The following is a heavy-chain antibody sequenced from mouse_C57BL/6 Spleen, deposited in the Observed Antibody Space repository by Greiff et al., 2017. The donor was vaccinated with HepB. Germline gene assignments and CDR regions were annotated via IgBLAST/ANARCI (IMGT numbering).Heavy chain of an antibody. CDR2: ISSGGDYI. CDR1: GFTFSSYA. CDR3: TRDGGGPFAY. D-gene: IGHD1-1*02. J-gene: IGHJ3*01. V-gene: IGHV5-9-1*02. Sequence: EVQRVESGEGLVKPGGSLKLSCAASGFTFSSYAMSWVRQTPEKRLEWVAYISSGGDYIYYADTVKGRFTISRDNARNTLYLQMSSLKSEDTAMYYCTRDGGGPFAYWGQGTLVTVSA.